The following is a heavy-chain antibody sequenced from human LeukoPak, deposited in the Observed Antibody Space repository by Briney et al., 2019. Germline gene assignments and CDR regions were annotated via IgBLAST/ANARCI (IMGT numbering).Heavy chain of an antibody. V-gene: IGHV3-21*01. CDR3: ARAPEGVYYDSSGYPI. J-gene: IGHJ3*02. Sequence: PGGSLRLSCAASGFTFSSYSMNWVRQAPGKGLEWVSSISSSSYIYYADSVKGRFTISRDNAKNSLYLQMNSLRAEDTAVYYCARAPEGVYYDSSGYPIWGQGTMVTVSS. CDR2: ISSSSYI. D-gene: IGHD3-22*01. CDR1: GFTFSSYS.